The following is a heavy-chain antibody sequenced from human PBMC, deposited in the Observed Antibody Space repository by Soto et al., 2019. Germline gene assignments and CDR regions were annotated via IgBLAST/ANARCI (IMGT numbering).Heavy chain of an antibody. CDR1: GFTFNTYA. CDR2: ISESGDGT. Sequence: PGGSLRLSCAASGFTFNTYAMTWVRQAPGKGLEWVSLISESGDGTYYADSVKGRFTISRDNSQRTLNLQMNSLRAEDTAAYYCAKNGDFWSWGMDVWGQGTTVTVSS. D-gene: IGHD3-3*01. CDR3: AKNGDFWSWGMDV. V-gene: IGHV3-23*01. J-gene: IGHJ6*02.